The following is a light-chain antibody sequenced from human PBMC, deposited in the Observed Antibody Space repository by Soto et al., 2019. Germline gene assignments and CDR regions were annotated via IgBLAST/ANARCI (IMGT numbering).Light chain of an antibody. CDR1: SSNIGAGYD. V-gene: IGLV1-40*01. Sequence: QAVVTQPPSVSGAPGQRVTISCTGSSSNIGAGYDVHWYQQLPGTAPKLLIYGNINRPSGVPDRFSGSKSGTSASLAITGLQAEDEADYYCQSYDRSLSGSLFGGGTKVTVL. CDR3: QSYDRSLSGSL. J-gene: IGLJ2*01. CDR2: GNI.